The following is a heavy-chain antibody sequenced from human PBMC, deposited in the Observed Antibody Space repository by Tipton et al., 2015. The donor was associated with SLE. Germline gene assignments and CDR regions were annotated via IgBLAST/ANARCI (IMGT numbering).Heavy chain of an antibody. D-gene: IGHD1-7*01. CDR1: GGSISSYY. J-gene: IGHJ2*01. Sequence: TLSLTCTVSGGSISSYYWSWIRQPPGKGLEWIGYIYCSGSTNYNPSLKSRVTISVDTSKNQFSLKLSSVTAADTAVYYCARVGITGTTWDWYFDLWGRGTLVTVSS. CDR3: ARVGITGTTWDWYFDL. V-gene: IGHV4-59*01. CDR2: IYCSGST.